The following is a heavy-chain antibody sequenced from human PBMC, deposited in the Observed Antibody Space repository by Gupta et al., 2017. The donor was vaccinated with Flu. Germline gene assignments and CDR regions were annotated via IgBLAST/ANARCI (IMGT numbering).Heavy chain of an antibody. CDR2: ISYDGSNK. CDR3: AKAIVVVSPTPYGFDF. D-gene: IGHD2-21*01. Sequence: QVQLVESGGGVVQPGRSLRLSCAASGLNFHSYGVHWVRQAPGKGLEGVATISYDGSNKYYADSVEGRFSISRDGFKNTLFLQMNSLTAEDTAVYYCAKAIVVVSPTPYGFDFWGQGTLVTVSS. V-gene: IGHV3-30*18. CDR1: GLNFHSYG. J-gene: IGHJ4*02.